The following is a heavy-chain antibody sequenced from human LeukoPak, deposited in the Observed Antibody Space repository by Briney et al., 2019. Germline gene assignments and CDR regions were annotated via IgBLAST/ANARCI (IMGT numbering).Heavy chain of an antibody. J-gene: IGHJ4*02. CDR3: AKSMIVVVINDYFDY. CDR1: GLTFNSYA. Sequence: PGGSLRLSCAASGLTFNSYAMSWVRQAPGKGLEWVSAISGSGGSTYYADSVKGRFTISRDNSKNTLYLQMNSLRAEDTAVYYCAKSMIVVVINDYFDYWGQGTLVTVSS. CDR2: ISGSGGST. D-gene: IGHD3-22*01. V-gene: IGHV3-23*01.